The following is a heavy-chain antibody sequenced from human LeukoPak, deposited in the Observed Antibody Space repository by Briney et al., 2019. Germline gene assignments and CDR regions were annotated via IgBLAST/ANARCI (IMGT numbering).Heavy chain of an antibody. J-gene: IGHJ4*02. D-gene: IGHD3-22*01. V-gene: IGHV4-34*01. CDR2: INHSGST. CDR3: ASTRSGYHR. Sequence: SETLSLTCADYGGSFSGYYWSWIRQPPGKGLEWIGEINHSGSTNYNPSLKSRGTISVDTSKNQFSLKLSSVTAADTAVYYCASTRSGYHRWGQGTLVTVSS. CDR1: GGSFSGYY.